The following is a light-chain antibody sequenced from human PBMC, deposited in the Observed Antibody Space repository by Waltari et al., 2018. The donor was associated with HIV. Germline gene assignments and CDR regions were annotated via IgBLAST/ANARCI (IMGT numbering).Light chain of an antibody. J-gene: IGLJ2*01. CDR3: QGWESRIEHMV. Sequence: SYVLTQPPSVSVAPGQTARITCSGNNIGSKGVHWYQHKPGQAPVLVVHDDSDRPSGSPDQFSGSKSESTTTLSISGAEVEDEADYYCQGWESRIEHMVFGGGTKLTVL. CDR1: NIGSKG. V-gene: IGLV3-21*02. CDR2: DDS.